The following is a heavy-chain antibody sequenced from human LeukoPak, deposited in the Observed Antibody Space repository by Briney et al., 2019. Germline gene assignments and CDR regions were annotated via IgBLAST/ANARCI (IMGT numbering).Heavy chain of an antibody. CDR1: GFTFSSYW. CDR3: ARFSRGTNSGS. J-gene: IGHJ5*02. V-gene: IGHV3-7*01. D-gene: IGHD1-26*01. CDR2: INQDGSNK. Sequence: GGSLRLSCAASGFTFSSYWMSWVRQAPGKGLEWVANINQDGSNKQYVDSVKGRFTISRDNAKNSLYLQMNSLRAEDTAVYYCARFSRGTNSGSWGQGTLVTVSS.